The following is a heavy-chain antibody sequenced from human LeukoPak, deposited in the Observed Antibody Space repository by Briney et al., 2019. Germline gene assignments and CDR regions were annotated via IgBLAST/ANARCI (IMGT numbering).Heavy chain of an antibody. CDR3: AKDGKNYFDY. CDR1: GFTFSSFA. J-gene: IGHJ4*02. V-gene: IGHV3-23*01. Sequence: GGSLRLSCAASGFTFSSFAMSWVRQAPGKGLEWVSSISSTAATTYYADSVRGRFTISRDNSKNSLSLQMNSLRAEDTALYYCAKDGKNYFDYWGQGTLVTVSS. CDR2: ISSTAATT. D-gene: IGHD1-26*01.